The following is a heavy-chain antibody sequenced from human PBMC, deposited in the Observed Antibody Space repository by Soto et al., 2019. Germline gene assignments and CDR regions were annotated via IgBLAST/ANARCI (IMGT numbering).Heavy chain of an antibody. J-gene: IGHJ4*02. V-gene: IGHV1-69*06. CDR1: GGTFSSYA. CDR2: IIPIFGTA. CDR3: ARAGYCSSTSCLEKDFDY. Sequence: QVQLVQSGAEVKKPGSSVKVSCKASGGTFSSYAISWVRQAPGQGLEWMGGIIPIFGTANYAQKFQGRVTITADKSTSTAYMELSSLRSEDTAVYYCARAGYCSSTSCLEKDFDYWGQGTLVTVSS. D-gene: IGHD2-2*01.